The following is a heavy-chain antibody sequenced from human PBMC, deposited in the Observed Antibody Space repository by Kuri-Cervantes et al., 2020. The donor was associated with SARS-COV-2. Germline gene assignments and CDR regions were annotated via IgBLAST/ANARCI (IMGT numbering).Heavy chain of an antibody. D-gene: IGHD3-16*02. CDR1: GGPISIGDYY. Sequence: LRRSCTVSGGPISIGDYYWSWIRQPPGKGLEWIGYIYYSGSTYYNPSLKSRVTISVDTSKNQFSLKLSSVTAADTAVYYCARDPYYDYVWGSYRFGGAFDIWGQGTMVTVSS. CDR3: ARDPYYDYVWGSYRFGGAFDI. V-gene: IGHV4-30-4*01. CDR2: IYYSGST. J-gene: IGHJ3*02.